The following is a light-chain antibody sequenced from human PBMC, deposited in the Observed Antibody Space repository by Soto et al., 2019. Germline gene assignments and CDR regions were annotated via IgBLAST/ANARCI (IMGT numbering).Light chain of an antibody. CDR1: QSVLYSSNNKNY. V-gene: IGKV4-1*01. Sequence: IVTTQSPDSLAVSLGERATINCKSSQSVLYSSNNKNYLAWYQQKPGQPPKLLIYWASTRESGVPDRFSGSGSGTDFTLTISSLQAEDVAVYYCQQYYSTPYTFGQGTKLEI. CDR3: QQYYSTPYT. J-gene: IGKJ2*01. CDR2: WAS.